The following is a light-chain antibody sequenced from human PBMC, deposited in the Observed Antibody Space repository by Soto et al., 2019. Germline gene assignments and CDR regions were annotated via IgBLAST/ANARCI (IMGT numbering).Light chain of an antibody. CDR3: QQYYSIPRT. V-gene: IGKV4-1*01. Sequence: DIVMTQSPDSLAVSLGERATINCKSSQSVLYSSNNKNYLAWYQQKPGQPPKLLIYWASTRESGVPDRFSGSGSGTDFTLTISSLQAEDVAVYHCQQYYSIPRTFGRGTKAEIK. J-gene: IGKJ1*01. CDR1: QSVLYSSNNKNY. CDR2: WAS.